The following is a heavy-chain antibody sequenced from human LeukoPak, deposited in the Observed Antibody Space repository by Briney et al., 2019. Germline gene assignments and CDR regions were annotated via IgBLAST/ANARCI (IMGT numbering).Heavy chain of an antibody. J-gene: IGHJ5*02. CDR1: GGSISSYY. D-gene: IGHD3-22*01. Sequence: SETLSLTCTVSGGSISSYYWSWIRQPAGKGLEWIGRIYTSGSTNYNPSLKSRVTMSVDTSKNQFSLKLSSVTAADTAVYYCARESYYYDSSGYLPHNWFDPWGQGTLVTVSS. V-gene: IGHV4-4*07. CDR3: ARESYYYDSSGYLPHNWFDP. CDR2: IYTSGST.